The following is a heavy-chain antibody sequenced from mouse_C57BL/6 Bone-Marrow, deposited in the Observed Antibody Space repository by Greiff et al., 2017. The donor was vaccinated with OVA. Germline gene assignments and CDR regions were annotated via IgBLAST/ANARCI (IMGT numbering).Heavy chain of an antibody. Sequence: VQLQQPGAELVKPGASVKLSCKASGYTFTSYWMHWVKQRPGQGLEWIGMIHPNSGSTNYNEKFKSKATLTVDKSSSTAYMQLSSLTSEDSAVYYCARSGSKRYFDVWGTGTTVTVSS. J-gene: IGHJ1*03. D-gene: IGHD2-5*01. CDR3: ARSGSKRYFDV. V-gene: IGHV1-64*01. CDR2: IHPNSGST. CDR1: GYTFTSYW.